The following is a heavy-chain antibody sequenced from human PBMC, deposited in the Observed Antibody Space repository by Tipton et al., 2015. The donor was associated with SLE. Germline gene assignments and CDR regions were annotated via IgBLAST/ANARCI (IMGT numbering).Heavy chain of an antibody. J-gene: IGHJ4*02. D-gene: IGHD5-18*01. CDR2: INHSGST. Sequence: TLSLTCAVYGGSFSGYYWSWIRQPPGKGLEWIGEINHSGSTNYNPSLKSRVTISVDTSKNQFSLKLSSVTAADTAVYYCARADGYSYGLDYWGQGTLVTVSS. CDR1: GGSFSGYY. V-gene: IGHV4-34*01. CDR3: ARADGYSYGLDY.